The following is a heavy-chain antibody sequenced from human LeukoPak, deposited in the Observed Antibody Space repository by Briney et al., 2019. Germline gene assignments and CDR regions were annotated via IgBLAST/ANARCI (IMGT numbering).Heavy chain of an antibody. J-gene: IGHJ2*01. Sequence: SETLSLTCTVPGGSISSYYWSWIRQPPGKGLEWIGYIYYSGSTNYNPSLKSRVTISVDTSKNQFSLKLSSVTAADTAVYYCARVRGYCSGGSCYEFRYFDLWGRGALVTVSS. D-gene: IGHD2-15*01. V-gene: IGHV4-59*01. CDR3: ARVRGYCSGGSCYEFRYFDL. CDR1: GGSISSYY. CDR2: IYYSGST.